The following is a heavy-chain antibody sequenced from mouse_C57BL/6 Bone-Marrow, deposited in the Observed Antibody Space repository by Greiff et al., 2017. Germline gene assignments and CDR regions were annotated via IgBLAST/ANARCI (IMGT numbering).Heavy chain of an antibody. CDR1: GYTFTSYW. CDR3: ARSGSTVVNWYFDV. D-gene: IGHD1-1*01. Sequence: VQLQQPGAELVKPGASVKLSCKASGYTFTSYWMHWVKQRPGQGLEWIGMIHPNSGSTNYNEKFKSKATLTVDKSSSTAYMQLSSLTSEDSAVYDCARSGSTVVNWYFDVWGTGTTVTVSS. CDR2: IHPNSGST. V-gene: IGHV1-64*01. J-gene: IGHJ1*03.